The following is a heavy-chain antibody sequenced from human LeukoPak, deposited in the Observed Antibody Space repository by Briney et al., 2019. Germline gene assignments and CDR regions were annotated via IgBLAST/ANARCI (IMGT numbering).Heavy chain of an antibody. CDR1: GYTFTSYD. J-gene: IGHJ4*02. D-gene: IGHD3-10*01. CDR3: ASRWFGEFTAGFDY. V-gene: IGHV1-8*01. CDR2: MNPNSGNT. Sequence: ASVKVSCKAFGYTFTSYDINWVRQATGQGLEWMGWMNPNSGNTGYAQKFQGRVTMTRNTSISTAYMELSSLRSEDTAVYYCASRWFGEFTAGFDYWGQGTLVTVSS.